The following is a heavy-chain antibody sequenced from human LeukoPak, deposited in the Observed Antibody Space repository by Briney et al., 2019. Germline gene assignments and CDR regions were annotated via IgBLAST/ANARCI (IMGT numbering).Heavy chain of an antibody. V-gene: IGHV4-59*08. J-gene: IGHJ4*02. D-gene: IGHD3-22*01. CDR2: IYYSGST. CDR1: GGSISSYY. CDR3: ARGNYYDSSGFDY. Sequence: SETLSLTCTVSGGSISSYYWSWIRQPPGKGLEWIGYIYYSGSTNYNPSLKSRVTISVDTPKNQFSLKLSSVTAADTAVYYCARGNYYDSSGFDYWGQGTLVTVSS.